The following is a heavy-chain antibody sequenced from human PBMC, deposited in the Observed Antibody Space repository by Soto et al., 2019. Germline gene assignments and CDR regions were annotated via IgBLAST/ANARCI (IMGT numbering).Heavy chain of an antibody. Sequence: ASVKVSCKASGYTFTGYYMHWVRQAPGQGLEWMGWINPNSGGTNYAQKFQGRVTMTRDTSISTAYMEPSRLRSDDTAVYYCARVIAVAGFFDYWGQGTLVTVSS. CDR1: GYTFTGYY. J-gene: IGHJ4*02. V-gene: IGHV1-2*02. CDR3: ARVIAVAGFFDY. CDR2: INPNSGGT. D-gene: IGHD6-19*01.